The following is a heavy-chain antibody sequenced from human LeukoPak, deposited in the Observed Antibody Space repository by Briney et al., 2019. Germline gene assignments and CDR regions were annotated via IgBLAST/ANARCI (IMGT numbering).Heavy chain of an antibody. CDR2: VYTSGST. CDR3: ARGEVRENYYYFSMDV. CDR1: GGSISSGSYY. J-gene: IGHJ6*03. V-gene: IGHV4-61*02. D-gene: IGHD2-2*01. Sequence: SETLSLTCTVSGGSISSGSYYWSWIRQPAGKGLEWIGRVYTSGSTYYNPSLKSRVTISVDTSKNQFSMKLSSVTAADTAVYYCARGEVRENYYYFSMDVWGKGTTVTVSS.